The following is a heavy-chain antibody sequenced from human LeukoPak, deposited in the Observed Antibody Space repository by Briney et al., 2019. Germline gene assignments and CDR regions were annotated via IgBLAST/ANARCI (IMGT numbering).Heavy chain of an antibody. D-gene: IGHD6-13*01. CDR3: AKEPLYIAAAGTDAFDI. V-gene: IGHV3-23*01. CDR2: ISGSGGST. J-gene: IGHJ3*02. CDR1: GFTFSSYA. Sequence: GGSLRLSCAASGFTFSSYAMSWVRQAPGKGLEWVSAISGSGGSTYYADSVKGRFTISRDNSKNTLYLQMNSLRAEDTAVYYCAKEPLYIAAAGTDAFDIWGQGTMVTVSS.